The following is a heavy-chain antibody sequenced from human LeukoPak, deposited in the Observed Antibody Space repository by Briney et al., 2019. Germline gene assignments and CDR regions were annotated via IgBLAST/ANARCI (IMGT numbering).Heavy chain of an antibody. V-gene: IGHV4-34*01. J-gene: IGHJ4*02. D-gene: IGHD3-10*01. CDR1: GGSFSGYY. Sequence: SETLSLTCAVYGGSFSGYYWSWIRQPPGKGLEWIGEINHSGSTNYNPSLKSRVTISVDTSKNQFSLKLSSVTAADTAVYYCARRGYYGSGSYLLNWGQGTLVTVSS. CDR2: INHSGST. CDR3: ARRGYYGSGSYLLN.